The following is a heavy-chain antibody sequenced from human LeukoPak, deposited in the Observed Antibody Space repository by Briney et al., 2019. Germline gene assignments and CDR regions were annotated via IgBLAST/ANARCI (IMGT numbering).Heavy chain of an antibody. V-gene: IGHV4-59*01. CDR1: GGSIRSYH. D-gene: IGHD6-6*01. CDR2: IHYTGST. CDR3: ARVGGSSSILSAFDI. Sequence: SETLSLTCTVSGGSIRSYHWSWIRQPPGKGQEWIAFIHYTGSTNRNPSLKSRVTISEDTSKNQFSLNLSSVTAADTAVYYCARVGGSSSILSAFDIWGQGTMVTVSS. J-gene: IGHJ3*02.